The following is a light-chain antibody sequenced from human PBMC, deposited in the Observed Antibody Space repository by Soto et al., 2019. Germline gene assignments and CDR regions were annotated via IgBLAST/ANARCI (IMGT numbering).Light chain of an antibody. CDR3: QQSYSTPWT. Sequence: DIQMTQSPSSLSASVGDRVTITCRASQSISSYLNWYQQKPGRAPKLLIYAASSLQSGVASRFSCSGSGTDFTLTISSRQPEDFATYYCQQSYSTPWTFGQGTKVEIK. V-gene: IGKV1-39*01. CDR2: AAS. CDR1: QSISSY. J-gene: IGKJ1*01.